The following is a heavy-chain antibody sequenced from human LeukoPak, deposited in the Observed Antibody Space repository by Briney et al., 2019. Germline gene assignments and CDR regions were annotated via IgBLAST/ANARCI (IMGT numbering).Heavy chain of an antibody. CDR1: GGSFSGYY. CDR3: ARTPLGYSYAIDY. CDR2: ISHSGST. V-gene: IGHV4-34*01. Sequence: SETLSLTCVVYGGSFSGYYWTWIRQPPGKGLEWIGDISHSGSTNYNPSLKSRVTISVDTSKNQFSLKLSSVTAADTAVYYCARTPLGYSYAIDYWGQGTLVTVSS. J-gene: IGHJ4*02. D-gene: IGHD5-18*01.